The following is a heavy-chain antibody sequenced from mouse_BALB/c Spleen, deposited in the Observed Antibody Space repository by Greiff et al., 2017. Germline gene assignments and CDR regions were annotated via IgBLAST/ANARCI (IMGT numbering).Heavy chain of an antibody. CDR3: ARGTTATGDYAMDY. CDR2: VNPYNGGT. J-gene: IGHJ4*01. Sequence: VQLQQSGPELVKPGASVKMSCKASGYTFTDYYMDWVKQSHGESFEWIGRVNPYNGGTSYNQKFKGKATLTVDKSSSTAYMELNSLTSEDSAVYYCARGTTATGDYAMDYWGQGTSVTVSS. V-gene: IGHV1-19*01. CDR1: GYTFTDYY. D-gene: IGHD1-2*01.